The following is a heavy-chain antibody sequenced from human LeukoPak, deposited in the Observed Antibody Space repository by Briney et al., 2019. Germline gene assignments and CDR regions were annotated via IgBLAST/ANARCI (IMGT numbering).Heavy chain of an antibody. V-gene: IGHV4-61*02. J-gene: IGHJ6*02. D-gene: IGHD3-3*01. CDR3: ARGTITQMDV. Sequence: PSQTLSLTCTVSGDSISRGRYYWSWVRQPAGKGLEWIGRIYTSGSTNYNPSLKSRVTMSVDTSKNQFSLKLSSVTAADTAVYCCARGTITQMDVWGQGTTVTVSS. CDR2: IYTSGST. CDR1: GDSISRGRYY.